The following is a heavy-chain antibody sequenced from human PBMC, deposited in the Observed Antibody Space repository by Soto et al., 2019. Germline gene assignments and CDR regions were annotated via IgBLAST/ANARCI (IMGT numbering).Heavy chain of an antibody. V-gene: IGHV4-31*03. D-gene: IGHD3-9*01. CDR1: GGSISSGGYY. CDR2: IYYSGST. J-gene: IGHJ6*02. Sequence: PSETLSLTCTVSGGSISSGGYYWSWIRRHPGKGLEWIGYIYYSGSTYYNPSLKSRVTISVDTSKNQFSLKLSSVTAADTAVYYCATASLRHYDILTGYEYYYGMDVWGQGTTVTVSS. CDR3: ATASLRHYDILTGYEYYYGMDV.